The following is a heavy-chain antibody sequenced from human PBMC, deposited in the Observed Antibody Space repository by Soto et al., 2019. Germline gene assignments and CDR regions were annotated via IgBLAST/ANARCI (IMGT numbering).Heavy chain of an antibody. CDR3: ARGIEYSSGWYAFDI. J-gene: IGHJ3*02. CDR2: IVVDSGNT. V-gene: IGHV1-58*02. D-gene: IGHD6-19*01. Sequence: SVKVSCKASGFTFTSSAMQWVRQARGQRLEWIGWIVVDSGNTNYAQKFQERVTITRDMSTSTAYMELSSLRSEDTAVYYCARGIEYSSGWYAFDIWGPGTMVTVSS. CDR1: GFTFTSSA.